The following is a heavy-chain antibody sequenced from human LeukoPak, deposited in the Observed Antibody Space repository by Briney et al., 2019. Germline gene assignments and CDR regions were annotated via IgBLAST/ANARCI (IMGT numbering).Heavy chain of an antibody. J-gene: IGHJ3*02. CDR3: ARAPRDYDILTGNAFDI. V-gene: IGHV4-30-4*01. CDR1: GGSISSGDYY. Sequence: SETLSLTCTVSGGSISSGDYYWSWTRQPPGKGLEWIGYIYYSGSTYYNPSLKSRVTISVDTSKNQFSLKLSSVTAADTAVYYCARAPRDYDILTGNAFDIWGQGTMVTVSS. D-gene: IGHD3-9*01. CDR2: IYYSGST.